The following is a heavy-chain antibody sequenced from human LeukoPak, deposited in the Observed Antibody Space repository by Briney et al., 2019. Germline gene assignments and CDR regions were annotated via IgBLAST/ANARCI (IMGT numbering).Heavy chain of an antibody. Sequence: ASVKVSCKTSDYTFSSDGFTWVRQAPGKGLEWMGWINAYNGNKNYAPKFQGRVTLTTDTSTNTAYMDLRSLRSDDTAIYYCANIGQRLYDYWGQGTLVTVSS. V-gene: IGHV1-18*01. J-gene: IGHJ4*02. CDR1: DYTFSSDG. CDR3: ANIGQRLYDY. CDR2: INAYNGNK. D-gene: IGHD2-8*01.